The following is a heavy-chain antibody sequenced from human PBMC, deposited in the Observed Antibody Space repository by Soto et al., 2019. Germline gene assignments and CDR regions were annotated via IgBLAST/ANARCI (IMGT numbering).Heavy chain of an antibody. CDR1: GFTFSSYA. CDR3: AKARYYDSTGYLYYFDY. V-gene: IGHV3-23*01. D-gene: IGHD3-22*01. CDR2: ISGSGGST. Sequence: GGSLRLSCAASGFTFSSYAMSWVRQAPGKGLEWVSSISGSGGSTYYADSVKGRFTISRDNSKNTLYLQMNSLRAEDTAVYYCAKARYYDSTGYLYYFDYWGQGTLVTVSS. J-gene: IGHJ4*02.